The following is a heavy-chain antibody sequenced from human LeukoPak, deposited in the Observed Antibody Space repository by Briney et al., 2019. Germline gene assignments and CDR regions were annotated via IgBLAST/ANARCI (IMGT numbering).Heavy chain of an antibody. V-gene: IGHV3-48*03. CDR2: ISSSGSTI. J-gene: IGHJ4*02. D-gene: IGHD3-10*01. Sequence: QPPGTPSLTCGVSGGSISNTNWWTWFRQPPGKGLEWVSYISSSGSTIYYADSVKGRFTISRDNAKNSLYPQMNSLRAEDTAVYYCARDRVGFGELLVLWVQGTLATVPS. CDR3: ARDRVGFGELLVL. CDR1: GGSISNTNW.